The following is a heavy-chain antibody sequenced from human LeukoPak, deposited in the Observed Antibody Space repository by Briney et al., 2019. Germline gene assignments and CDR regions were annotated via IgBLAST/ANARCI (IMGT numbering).Heavy chain of an antibody. CDR2: ISAYNGNT. J-gene: IGHJ5*02. Sequence: GASVKVSCKASGYTFTSYGISWVRQAPGQGLEWMGWISAYNGNTNYAQKLQGRVTMTTDTSTSTAYMELRSLRSDDTAVYYCARGLPGATTLPWFDPWGQGTLVTVSS. CDR1: GYTFTSYG. V-gene: IGHV1-18*01. CDR3: ARGLPGATTLPWFDP. D-gene: IGHD1-26*01.